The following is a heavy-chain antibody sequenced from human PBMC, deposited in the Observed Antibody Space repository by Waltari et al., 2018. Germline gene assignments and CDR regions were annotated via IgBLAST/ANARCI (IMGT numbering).Heavy chain of an antibody. V-gene: IGHV7-4-1*02. CDR2: INTNTGNP. Sequence: QAPGQGLEWMGWINTNTGNPTYAQGFTGRFVFSLDTSVSTAYLQISSLKAEDTAVYYCARGPTSSNPYYYYGMDVWGQGTTVTVSS. D-gene: IGHD6-6*01. CDR3: ARGPTSSNPYYYYGMDV. J-gene: IGHJ6*02.